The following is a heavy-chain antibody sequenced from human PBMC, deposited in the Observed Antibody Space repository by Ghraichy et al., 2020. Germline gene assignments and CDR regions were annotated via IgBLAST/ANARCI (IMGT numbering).Heavy chain of an antibody. CDR1: GYTFTSYG. CDR3: AREYDYGSGSPYYYYGMDV. CDR2: ISAYNGNT. D-gene: IGHD3-10*01. Sequence: ASVKVSCKASGYTFTSYGISWVRQAPGQGLEWMGWISAYNGNTNYAQKLQGRVTMTTDTSTSTAYMELRSLRSDDTAVYYCAREYDYGSGSPYYYYGMDVWGQGTTVTVSS. V-gene: IGHV1-18*04. J-gene: IGHJ6*02.